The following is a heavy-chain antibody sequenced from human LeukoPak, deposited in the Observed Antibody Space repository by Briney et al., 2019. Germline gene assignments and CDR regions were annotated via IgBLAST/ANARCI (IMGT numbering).Heavy chain of an antibody. CDR2: IYYSGST. Sequence: TSETLSLTCTVSGGSISSYYWSWIRQPPGKGLEWNGYIYYSGSTNYNPSLKSRVTISVDTSKNQFSLKLSSVTAADTAVYYCARDNGYSSSWFDYWGQGTLVTVSS. CDR1: GGSISSYY. J-gene: IGHJ4*02. V-gene: IGHV4-59*12. CDR3: ARDNGYSSSWFDY. D-gene: IGHD6-13*01.